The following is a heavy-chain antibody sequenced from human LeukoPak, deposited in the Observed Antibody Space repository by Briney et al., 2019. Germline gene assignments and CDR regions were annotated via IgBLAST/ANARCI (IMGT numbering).Heavy chain of an antibody. V-gene: IGHV1-69*13. CDR2: IIPIFGTA. D-gene: IGHD6-6*01. CDR3: AGKYSSSSPFDY. Sequence: SVKVSCKASGGTFSSYAISWVRQAPGQGLEWMGGIIPIFGTANYAQKFQGRVTITADESTSTAYMELSSLRSEDTAVYYCAGKYSSSSPFDYGGQGTLVTVSS. CDR1: GGTFSSYA. J-gene: IGHJ4*02.